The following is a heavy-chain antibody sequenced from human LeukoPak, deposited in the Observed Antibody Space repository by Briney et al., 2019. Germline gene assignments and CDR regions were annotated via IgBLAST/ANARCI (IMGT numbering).Heavy chain of an antibody. CDR2: IYYSGST. J-gene: IGHJ6*03. CDR1: GGSISSTNYY. CDR3: ARGGYYYYYMDV. Sequence: SSETLSLTCTVSGGSISSTNYYWGWIRQPPGKGLEWIGSIYYSGSTYYNPSLKSRVTISVDTSKNQFSLKLSSVTAADTAVYYCARGGYYYYYMDVWGKGTTVTVSS. V-gene: IGHV4-39*07.